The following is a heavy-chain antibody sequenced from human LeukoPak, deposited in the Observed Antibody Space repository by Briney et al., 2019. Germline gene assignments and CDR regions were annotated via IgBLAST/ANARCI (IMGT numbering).Heavy chain of an antibody. Sequence: PSETLSLTCTVSGGSISSYYWSWIRQPPGKGLEWIGYIYYSGSTNYNPSLKSRVTISVDTSKNQFSLKLSSVTAADTAVYYCARALQLWFPRSWFDPWGQGTLVTVSS. CDR2: IYYSGST. D-gene: IGHD5-18*01. CDR1: GGSISSYY. CDR3: ARALQLWFPRSWFDP. V-gene: IGHV4-59*01. J-gene: IGHJ5*02.